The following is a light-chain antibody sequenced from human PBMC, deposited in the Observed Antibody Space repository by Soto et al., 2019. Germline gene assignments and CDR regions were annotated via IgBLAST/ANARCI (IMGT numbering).Light chain of an antibody. V-gene: IGLV1-51*01. Sequence: QSVLTQPPSASAAPGQTVTISCFGSSSNIGKNYVSWYQQVPGTAPKLLIYANNNRESGITDRISASKSGTSATLVITTPQRGDWAEYYCATWDNSVRAEVFGGVAKLTVL. CDR1: SSNIGKNY. CDR2: ANN. J-gene: IGLJ3*02. CDR3: ATWDNSVRAEV.